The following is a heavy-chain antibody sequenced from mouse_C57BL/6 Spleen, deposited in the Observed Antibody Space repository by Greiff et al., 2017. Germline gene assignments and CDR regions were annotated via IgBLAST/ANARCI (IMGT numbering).Heavy chain of an antibody. CDR2: IDPETGGT. D-gene: IGHD1-1*01. J-gene: IGHJ3*01. CDR1: GYTFTDYE. Sequence: VQLQQSGAELVRPGASVTLSCKASGYTFTDYEMHWVKQTPVHGLEWIGAIDPETGGTAYNQKFKGKAILTADKSSSTAYMDLRSLTSEDSAVYYCTGYGSSQAWFAYWGQGTLVTVSA. CDR3: TGYGSSQAWFAY. V-gene: IGHV1-15*01.